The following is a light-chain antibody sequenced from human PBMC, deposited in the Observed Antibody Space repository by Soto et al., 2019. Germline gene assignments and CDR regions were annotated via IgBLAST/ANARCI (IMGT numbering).Light chain of an antibody. J-gene: IGLJ3*02. V-gene: IGLV1-44*01. CDR2: TDN. CDR3: AVWDDSLDGVV. CDR1: SSNIGINT. Sequence: QSVLTQPPSASATPGQRVAISCFGRSSNIGINTVNCYRQLPGTAPKLIIHTDNQRPSGVPDRLSGSKSGTSASLAISALQSEDEADYYCAVWDDSLDGVVFGGGTKLTVL.